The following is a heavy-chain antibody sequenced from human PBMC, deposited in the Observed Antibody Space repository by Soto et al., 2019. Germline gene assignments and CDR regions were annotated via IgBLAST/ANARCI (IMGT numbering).Heavy chain of an antibody. Sequence: SETLSLTCTVSGGSISSYYWSWIRQPPGKGLEWIGYIYYSGSTNYNPSLKSRVTISVDTSKNQFSLKLSSVTAADTAAYYCARRADYLRFDPWGQGTLVTVSS. D-gene: IGHD4-17*01. CDR1: GGSISSYY. CDR3: ARRADYLRFDP. V-gene: IGHV4-59*01. J-gene: IGHJ5*02. CDR2: IYYSGST.